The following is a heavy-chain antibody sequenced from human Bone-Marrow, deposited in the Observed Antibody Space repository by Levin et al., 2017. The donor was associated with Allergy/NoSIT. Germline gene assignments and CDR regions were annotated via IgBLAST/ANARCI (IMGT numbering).Heavy chain of an antibody. CDR3: ARDARATKAYAMDV. D-gene: IGHD5-12*01. CDR1: GGTFSSYL. CDR2: IIPIFGTT. J-gene: IGHJ6*02. V-gene: IGHV1-69*06. Sequence: SVKVSCEGSGGTFSSYLITWVRQAPGQGLEWIGGIIPIFGTTNHAQKFQGRVTITANKSTYTAYMELRSLRSEDTAVYYCARDARATKAYAMDVWGQGTTITVS.